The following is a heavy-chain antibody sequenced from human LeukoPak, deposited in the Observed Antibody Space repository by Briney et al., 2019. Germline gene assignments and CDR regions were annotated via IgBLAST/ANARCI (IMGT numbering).Heavy chain of an antibody. Sequence: GGSLRLSCAASGFTFSSYSMNWVRQAPGKGLEWVAVISYDGSNKYYADSVKGRFTISRDNSKNTLYLQMNSLRAEDTAVYYCARGRMYYDSSGYRDYWGQGTLVTVSS. J-gene: IGHJ4*02. CDR2: ISYDGSNK. D-gene: IGHD3-22*01. CDR3: ARGRMYYDSSGYRDY. V-gene: IGHV3-30*03. CDR1: GFTFSSYS.